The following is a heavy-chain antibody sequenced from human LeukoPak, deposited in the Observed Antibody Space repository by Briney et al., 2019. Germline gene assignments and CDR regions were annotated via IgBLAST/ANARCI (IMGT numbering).Heavy chain of an antibody. J-gene: IGHJ4*02. CDR1: GFTFSSYW. CDR3: ARRSSGSPPYYFDY. D-gene: IGHD1-26*01. CDR2: INSDGSAT. V-gene: IGHV3-74*01. Sequence: GGSLRLSCAASGFTFSSYWMHWVRQAPGKGLVWVSRINSDGSATNYADSVKGRFTISRDNAKNTLYLQMNSLRAEDTAVYYCARRSSGSPPYYFDYWGQGTLVTVSS.